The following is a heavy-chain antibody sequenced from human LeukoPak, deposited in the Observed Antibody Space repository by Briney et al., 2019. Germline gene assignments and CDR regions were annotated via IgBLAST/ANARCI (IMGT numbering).Heavy chain of an antibody. V-gene: IGHV3-23*01. Sequence: GGSLRLSCVASGFSFSTSWMNWVRQAPGRGLEWVSGINSNGDEIYYADSVRGRFTISRDNSNNALYLQMDSLRAEDTAVYYCANWIGSSSRDYWGQGTLVTVSS. D-gene: IGHD6-6*01. CDR1: GFSFSTSW. CDR3: ANWIGSSSRDY. J-gene: IGHJ4*02. CDR2: INSNGDEI.